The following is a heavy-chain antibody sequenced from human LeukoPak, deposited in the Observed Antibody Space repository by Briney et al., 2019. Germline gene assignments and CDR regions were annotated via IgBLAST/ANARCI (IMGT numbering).Heavy chain of an antibody. J-gene: IGHJ4*02. V-gene: IGHV1-69*13. CDR2: IIPIFGTA. D-gene: IGHD3-10*01. CDR3: ARVGYGASRSGSPDY. Sequence: WASVKVSCKASGGTFSSYAISWVRQAPGQGLEWMGGIIPIFGTANYAQKFQGRVTITADESTSTAYMELSSLRSEDTAVYYCARVGYGASRSGSPDYWGQGTLVTVPS. CDR1: GGTFSSYA.